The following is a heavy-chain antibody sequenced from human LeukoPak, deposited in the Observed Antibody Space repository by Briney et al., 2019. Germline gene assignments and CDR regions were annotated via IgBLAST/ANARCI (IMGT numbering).Heavy chain of an antibody. V-gene: IGHV4-38-2*02. CDR2: IYHTSST. CDR1: GYSISSGYY. Sequence: SSETLSLTCTVSGYSISSGYYWAWIRQTPGKGLEWIGSIYHTSSTYRNPSLTSRVTISVDTSKNQFSLNLTSLTAADTAVYYCARGGARYQLLNWFDPWGQGTLVTVSS. J-gene: IGHJ5*02. D-gene: IGHD2-2*01. CDR3: ARGGARYQLLNWFDP.